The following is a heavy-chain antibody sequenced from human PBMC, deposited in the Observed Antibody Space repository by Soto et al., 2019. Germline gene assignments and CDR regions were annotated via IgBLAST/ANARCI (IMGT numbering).Heavy chain of an antibody. D-gene: IGHD4-17*01. CDR3: ARGGDDYGDYTNWFDH. Sequence: EVQLVESGGGLVQPGGSLRLSCAASGFTFSRYDMHWVRQATGRGLEWVSAIGTAGDTYYPGSVKGRFTISRENAKNSLYLQMNSLRAGDTAVYYCARGGDDYGDYTNWFDHWGQGTLVTVSS. CDR2: IGTAGDT. V-gene: IGHV3-13*01. J-gene: IGHJ5*02. CDR1: GFTFSRYD.